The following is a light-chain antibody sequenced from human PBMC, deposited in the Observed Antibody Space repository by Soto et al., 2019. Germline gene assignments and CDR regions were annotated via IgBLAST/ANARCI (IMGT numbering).Light chain of an antibody. Sequence: EIVMTQSPATLSVSPGEGATLSCRASQSVHSALAWYQQKPGQAPRLLIYDASTRATGIPARFSGSGSGTEFTLTISNLQSEDFAVYYCQQYGNWPPITFGGGTKVEI. V-gene: IGKV3-15*01. CDR3: QQYGNWPPIT. CDR1: QSVHSA. CDR2: DAS. J-gene: IGKJ4*01.